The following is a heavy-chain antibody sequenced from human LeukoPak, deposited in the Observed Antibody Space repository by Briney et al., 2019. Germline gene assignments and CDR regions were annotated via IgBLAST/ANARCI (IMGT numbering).Heavy chain of an antibody. CDR3: ANALMIVVVEGFDY. V-gene: IGHV3-23*01. J-gene: IGHJ4*02. CDR1: GFTFSSYA. Sequence: GGSLRLSCAASGFTFSSYAMSWVRQAPGKGLEWVSAISGSGGSTYYADSVKGRFTISRDNSKNTLYLQMNSLRAENTAVYYCANALMIVVVEGFDYWGQGTLVTVSS. D-gene: IGHD3-22*01. CDR2: ISGSGGST.